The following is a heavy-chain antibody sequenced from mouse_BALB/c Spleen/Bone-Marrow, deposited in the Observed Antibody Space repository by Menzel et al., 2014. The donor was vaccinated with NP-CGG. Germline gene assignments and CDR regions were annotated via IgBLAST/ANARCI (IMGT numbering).Heavy chain of an antibody. CDR1: GYSFTNYY. J-gene: IGHJ1*01. CDR3: TRSNYGYWYFDV. CDR2: INPSNGGT. V-gene: IGHV1S81*02. D-gene: IGHD1-1*01. Sequence: QVQLQQPGAELVKPGASVKLSCKASGYSFTNYYMYWVKRRPGQGLEWIGEINPSNGGTNFIEKFKNKATRTVDKSSSTAYMQISSQTSEDSAVYYCTRSNYGYWYFDVWGAGTTVTVSS.